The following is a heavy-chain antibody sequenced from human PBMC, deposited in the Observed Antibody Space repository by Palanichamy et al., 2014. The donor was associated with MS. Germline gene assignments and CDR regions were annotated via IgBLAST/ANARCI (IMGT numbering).Heavy chain of an antibody. CDR2: IRSKADGETA. D-gene: IGHD6-19*01. CDR1: GFIFKSAW. V-gene: IGHV3-15*01. J-gene: IGHJ4*02. CDR3: CADVLGAGTSPGIDY. Sequence: EVQLVESGGGLVQLAVSLGLSCAASGFIFKSAWMNWVRQAPGKGLEWVGRIRSKADGETAEYAAPVNGRFIISRDDSQNMFYLQMNSLETEDTAIYYCCADVLGAGTSPGIDYWGQGILVTVSS.